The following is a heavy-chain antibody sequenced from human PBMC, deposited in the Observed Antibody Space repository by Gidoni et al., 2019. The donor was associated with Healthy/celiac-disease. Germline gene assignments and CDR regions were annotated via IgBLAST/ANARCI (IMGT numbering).Heavy chain of an antibody. CDR2: ILPIFGTA. J-gene: IGHJ6*02. D-gene: IGHD3-10*01. Sequence: QVQLVQSGAEVQKPGSSLKVSCRASGATFRSYSISWVLQAPGQGLEWMGGILPIFGTANYEQKFQGRVTITADESTSTAYMELSSLRSEDTAVYYCARRGGSRGSGSYLAFDYYGMDVWGQGTTVTVSS. CDR1: GATFRSYS. CDR3: ARRGGSRGSGSYLAFDYYGMDV. V-gene: IGHV1-69*01.